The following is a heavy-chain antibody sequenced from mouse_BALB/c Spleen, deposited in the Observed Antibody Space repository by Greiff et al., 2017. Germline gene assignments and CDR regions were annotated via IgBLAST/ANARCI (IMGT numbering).Heavy chain of an antibody. CDR2: IYPGSGST. J-gene: IGHJ3*01. CDR3: TRVGSSSSFAY. CDR1: GYTFTSYW. Sequence: LQQPGSELVRPGASVKLSCKASGYTFTSYWMHWVKQRPGQGLEWIGNIYPGSGSTNYDEKFKSKATLTVDTSSSTAYMQLSSLTSEDSAVYYCTRVGSSSSFAYWGQGTLVTVSA. D-gene: IGHD1-1*01. V-gene: IGHV1S22*01.